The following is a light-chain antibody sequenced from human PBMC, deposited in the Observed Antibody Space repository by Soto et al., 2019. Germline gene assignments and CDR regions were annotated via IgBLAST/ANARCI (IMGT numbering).Light chain of an antibody. J-gene: IGKJ1*01. CDR2: GAS. CDR1: QSISNW. Sequence: DVQMTQSPSTLYASVGDRVTITCRASQSISNWLAWYQDKRGKAPKLLIYGASSLESGVPSRFSGSGSGTEFTLTIGGVQPDDFATYYCQHYNAFPWPFGQGTKVDI. CDR3: QHYNAFPWP. V-gene: IGKV1-5*01.